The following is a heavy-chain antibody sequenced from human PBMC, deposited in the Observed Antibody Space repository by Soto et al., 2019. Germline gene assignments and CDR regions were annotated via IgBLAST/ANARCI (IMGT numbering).Heavy chain of an antibody. CDR2: INHSGST. D-gene: IGHD2-15*01. CDR3: ARGYCSGGSCYSVYFDY. Sequence: QVQLQRWGAGLLKPSETLSLTCAVYGGSFSGYYWSWIRQPPGKGLEWIGEINHSGSTNYNPSLKSRVTISVDTSKNQFSLKLSSVTAADTAVYYCARGYCSGGSCYSVYFDYWGQGTLVTVSS. CDR1: GGSFSGYY. J-gene: IGHJ4*02. V-gene: IGHV4-34*01.